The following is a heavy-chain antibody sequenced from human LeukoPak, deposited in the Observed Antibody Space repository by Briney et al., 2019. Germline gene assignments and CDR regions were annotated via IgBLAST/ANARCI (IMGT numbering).Heavy chain of an antibody. V-gene: IGHV3-66*01. D-gene: IGHD3-22*01. Sequence: PGGSLRLSCAASGFTVSSNYMSWVRQTPGKGLEWVSVIYSGGNTNYADSVKGRFTISRDNSKNTLYLQMNSLRAEDTAVYYCVREMYSYDSSYYYVRWFDSWGQGTLVTVSS. CDR3: VREMYSYDSSYYYVRWFDS. CDR1: GFTVSSNY. CDR2: IYSGGNT. J-gene: IGHJ5*01.